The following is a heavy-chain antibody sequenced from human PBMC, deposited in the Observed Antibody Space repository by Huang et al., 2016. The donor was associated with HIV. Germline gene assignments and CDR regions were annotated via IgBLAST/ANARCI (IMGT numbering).Heavy chain of an antibody. D-gene: IGHD5-12*01. CDR2: IHHGDSDT. Sequence: EVQLVQSGAEVKTPGESLKICCNASGYSFTHFWIGWVRQMPGKGLEWVAFIHHGDSDTRYSPSFQCQVTISADKSLDTADLQWSSLKASDTAIYYCAKQGYTWSFDYWGQGTLVSVSS. V-gene: IGHV5-51*01. CDR3: AKQGYTWSFDY. CDR1: GYSFTHFW. J-gene: IGHJ4*02.